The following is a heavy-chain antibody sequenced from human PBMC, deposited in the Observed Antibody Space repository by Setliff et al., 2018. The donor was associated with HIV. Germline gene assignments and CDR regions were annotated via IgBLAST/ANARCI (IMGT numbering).Heavy chain of an antibody. J-gene: IGHJ4*02. D-gene: IGHD3-10*01. Sequence: SETLSLTCAVSAYSINSGYYWGWIRQPPGKGLEWIGSIYHSGSIYYNPSLKSRVTISVDTSKNQFSLKLSSVTAADTAVYYCARRGGRSAIISVRAFDSWGQGTLVTVS. V-gene: IGHV4-38-2*01. CDR3: ARRGGRSAIISVRAFDS. CDR1: AYSINSGYY. CDR2: IYHSGSI.